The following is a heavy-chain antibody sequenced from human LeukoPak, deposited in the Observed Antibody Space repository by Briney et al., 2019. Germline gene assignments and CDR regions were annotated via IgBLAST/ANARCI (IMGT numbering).Heavy chain of an antibody. CDR3: VRDGED. CDR2: ISYDGSNE. V-gene: IGHV3-30-3*01. Sequence: GGSLRLSCAASGFTFSSYAMHWVRQAPGKGLEWVAVISYDGSNEYYADSVKGRFTISRDNSKNTLYLQMNSLRAEDTAVYYCVRDGEDWGQGTLVTVSS. J-gene: IGHJ4*02. CDR1: GFTFSSYA. D-gene: IGHD3-10*01.